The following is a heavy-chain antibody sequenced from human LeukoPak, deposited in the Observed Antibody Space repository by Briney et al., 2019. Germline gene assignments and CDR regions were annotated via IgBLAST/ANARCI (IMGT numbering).Heavy chain of an antibody. D-gene: IGHD5-12*01. V-gene: IGHV4-30-2*01. J-gene: IGHJ4*02. CDR2: IFHTGHT. Sequence: SETLSLTCAVSGGSIGGGVYSWNWIRQPPGKGLEWLGYIFHTGHTYYSPSLKSRLTISVDRSRVQFSLKLSSLTAADTAMYFCARGYSDYPYFFDSWGQGALVTVSS. CDR3: ARGYSDYPYFFDS. CDR1: GGSIGGGVYS.